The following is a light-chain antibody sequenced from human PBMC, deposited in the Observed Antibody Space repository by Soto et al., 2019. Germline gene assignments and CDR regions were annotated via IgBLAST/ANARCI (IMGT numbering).Light chain of an antibody. V-gene: IGLV2-14*03. Sequence: QSALTQPASVSGSPGQSITISCTGTSSDVGGYNYVSLYQLHPGKPPKLMIYDVSIRPSGVSNRFSGSKSGNTASLTISGLQAEDETDYYCSSYTSSSSVVFGGGTQLTVL. J-gene: IGLJ2*01. CDR2: DVS. CDR3: SSYTSSSSVV. CDR1: SSDVGGYNY.